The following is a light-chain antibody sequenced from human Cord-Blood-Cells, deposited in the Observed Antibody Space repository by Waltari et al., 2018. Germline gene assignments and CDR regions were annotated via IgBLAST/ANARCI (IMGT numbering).Light chain of an antibody. V-gene: IGLV2-23*01. CDR1: SSDVGRYNL. Sequence: QSALTQPASVSGSPGQPITISCTGTSSDVGRYNLVSWYQQHPGKAPKLMIYDGSKRPSGVSNRFSGSKSGNTASLTISGLQAEDEADYYCCSYAGSKRVFGGGTKLTVL. CDR3: CSYAGSKRV. J-gene: IGLJ3*02. CDR2: DGS.